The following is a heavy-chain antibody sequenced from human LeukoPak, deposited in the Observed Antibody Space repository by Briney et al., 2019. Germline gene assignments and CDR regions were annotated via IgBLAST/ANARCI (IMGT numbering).Heavy chain of an antibody. D-gene: IGHD6-13*01. J-gene: IGHJ5*02. CDR1: GYTFTGYY. V-gene: IGHV1-2*02. CDR2: INPNSGGT. Sequence: GASVRVSCKASGYTFTGYYIHWVRQAPGQGLEWMGWINPNSGGTNYAQKFQGRVTMTRDTSISTAYMELSRLRSDDTAVYYCARDRVQQLVLRWFDPWGQGTLVTVSS. CDR3: ARDRVQQLVLRWFDP.